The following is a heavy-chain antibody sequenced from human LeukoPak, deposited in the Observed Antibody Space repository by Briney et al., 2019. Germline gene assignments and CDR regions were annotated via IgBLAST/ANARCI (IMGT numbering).Heavy chain of an antibody. CDR2: IIPDSGGT. CDR1: GYTLTEYY. CDR3: STEDKYCTGANCGVF. V-gene: IGHV1-2*02. Sequence: RASVKVSCKASGYTLTEYYIHWVRPAPGQGLEWMGFIIPDSGGTTYQQNFQGRLTMTRDTSISTFYMELSSLRPDDTAIYYCSTEDKYCTGANCGVFWGQGTLVTVSS. D-gene: IGHD2-8*02. J-gene: IGHJ4*02.